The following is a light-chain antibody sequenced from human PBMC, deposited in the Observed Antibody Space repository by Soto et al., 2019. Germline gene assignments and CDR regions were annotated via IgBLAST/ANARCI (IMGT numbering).Light chain of an antibody. V-gene: IGKV3-11*01. CDR3: QPYNNWPLT. CDR2: DVS. Sequence: ETVLTQSPATLSLSPGERATLSCRASQSVTTYLAWYRQKPGRAPRLLIYDVSNRATGIPARFSGSGSGTDFTLTISSLQSEDFAVYYCQPYNNWPLTFGGGTKVEIK. CDR1: QSVTTY. J-gene: IGKJ4*01.